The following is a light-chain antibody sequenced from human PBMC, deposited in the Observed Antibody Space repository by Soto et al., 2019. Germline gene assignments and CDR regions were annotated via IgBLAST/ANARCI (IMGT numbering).Light chain of an antibody. Sequence: QAVLTQPPSASGTPGQRVIISCSGSNSNIGTYTVNWYQQLPGTAPKLHIYTDYQRPSGVPDRFSGSRSGTSASLAISGLQSEDEADYYCASWDDSLSGGVFGGGTKLTVL. CDR3: ASWDDSLSGGV. CDR1: NSNIGTYT. J-gene: IGLJ3*02. V-gene: IGLV1-44*01. CDR2: TDY.